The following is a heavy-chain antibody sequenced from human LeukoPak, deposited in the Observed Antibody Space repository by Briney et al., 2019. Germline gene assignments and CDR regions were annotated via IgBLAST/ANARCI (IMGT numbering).Heavy chain of an antibody. CDR3: AKDHGSSDWYYFDY. CDR2: ISSSGSTI. CDR1: GFTFSDHY. D-gene: IGHD6-13*01. J-gene: IGHJ4*02. Sequence: GGSLRLSCAASGFTFSDHYMSWIRQAPGKGLEWVSYISSSGSTIYYADSVKGRFTISRDNAKSSLYLQMNTLRADDTAVYYCAKDHGSSDWYYFDYWGQGTLVTVSS. V-gene: IGHV3-11*04.